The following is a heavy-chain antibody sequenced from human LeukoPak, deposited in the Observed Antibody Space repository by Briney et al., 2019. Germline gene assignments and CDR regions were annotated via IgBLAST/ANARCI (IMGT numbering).Heavy chain of an antibody. V-gene: IGHV4-61*02. J-gene: IGHJ3*02. CDR1: GGSISSGSYY. D-gene: IGHD4-17*01. CDR2: IYTSGST. CDR3: AREGYGDYSDAFDI. Sequence: PSQTLSPTCTVSGGSISSGSYYWSWIRQPAGKGLEWIGRIYTSGSTNYNPSLKSRVTISVDTSKNQFSLKLSSVTAADTAVYYCAREGYGDYSDAFDIWGQGTMVTVSS.